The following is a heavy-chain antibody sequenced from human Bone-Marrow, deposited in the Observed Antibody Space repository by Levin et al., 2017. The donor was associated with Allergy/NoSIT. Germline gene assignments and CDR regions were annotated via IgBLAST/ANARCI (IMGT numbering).Heavy chain of an antibody. J-gene: IGHJ4*02. Sequence: GESLKISCKGSGYTFSQYWVGWVRQMPGKGLEWMGIIDPADSDTKYSPSFKGQVTISVDKSINPAYLQWSSLTASDTAMYYCAGHHRDRLTVSPFGFWGQGTLVTVSS. CDR1: GYTFSQYW. CDR2: IDPADSDT. V-gene: IGHV5-51*01. CDR3: AGHHRDRLTVSPFGF.